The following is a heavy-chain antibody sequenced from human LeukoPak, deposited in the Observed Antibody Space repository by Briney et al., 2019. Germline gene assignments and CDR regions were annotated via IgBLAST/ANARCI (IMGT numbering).Heavy chain of an antibody. CDR3: ARDSDGMSV. V-gene: IGHV3-30*03. J-gene: IGHJ6*02. CDR2: ISYDGINK. CDR1: RFTFSTYG. Sequence: TGGSLRLSCAASRFTFSTYGMHWVRQAPGKGLEWVALISYDGINKYYADSVKGRFTVSRDNSKSTLYLQVNSLRAEDTAVYYCARDSDGMSVWGLGTPVTVSS.